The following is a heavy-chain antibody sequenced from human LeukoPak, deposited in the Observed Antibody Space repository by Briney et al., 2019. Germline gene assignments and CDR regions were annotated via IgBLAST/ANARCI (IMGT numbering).Heavy chain of an antibody. CDR3: ARRVVGQAGVGATYLDY. Sequence: GGSLRLSCTASGFTFSSYGMHWGRQAPGKGLEWVTFIRHDGSATYYADSVKGRFTSSRDNSKSTVYLEDNSLRPEDTAVYYCARRVVGQAGVGATYLDYWGQGTLLSVSS. D-gene: IGHD1-26*01. V-gene: IGHV3-30*02. CDR1: GFTFSSYG. J-gene: IGHJ4*02. CDR2: IRHDGSAT.